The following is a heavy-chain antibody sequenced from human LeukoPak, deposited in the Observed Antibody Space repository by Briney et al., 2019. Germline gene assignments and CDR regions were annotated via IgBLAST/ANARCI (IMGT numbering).Heavy chain of an antibody. CDR3: AKGAPYSSSLSNWFDP. CDR1: GFTFSSYA. Sequence: GGSLRLSCAASGFTFSSYAMTWVRHPPGKGLEWVSAISGSGGSTHYADSVKGRFTISRDNSKKTLYLQMNSLRAEDTAVYYCAKGAPYSSSLSNWFDPWGQGTLVTASS. CDR2: ISGSGGST. D-gene: IGHD6-6*01. J-gene: IGHJ5*02. V-gene: IGHV3-23*01.